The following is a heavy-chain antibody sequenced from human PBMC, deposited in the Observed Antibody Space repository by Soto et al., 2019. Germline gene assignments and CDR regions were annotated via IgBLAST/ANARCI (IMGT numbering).Heavy chain of an antibody. CDR1: GFTFSSYA. CDR2: ISYDGSNK. CDR3: ARTEAYSSGWFYYYGMDV. V-gene: IGHV3-30-3*01. Sequence: QVQLVESGGGVVQPGRSLRLSCAASGFTFSSYAMHWVRQAPGKGLEWVAVISYDGSNKYYADSVKGRFTISRDNSKNTLYLQMNSLRAEDTAVYYCARTEAYSSGWFYYYGMDVWGQGTTVTVSS. J-gene: IGHJ6*02. D-gene: IGHD6-19*01.